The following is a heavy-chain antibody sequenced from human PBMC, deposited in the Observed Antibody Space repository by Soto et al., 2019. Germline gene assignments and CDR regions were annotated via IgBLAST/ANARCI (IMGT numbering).Heavy chain of an antibody. V-gene: IGHV4-30-4*02. Sequence: SETLSLTCTVSGGSISGGVHSWSWIRQPPGKGLEWIGHIFDSGSTYYNPSLKSRLTISVDTSKNQFSLRLSSVTAADTAVYYCARDGEDHTVTFDYWGQGTLVTVSS. CDR3: ARDGEDHTVTFDY. J-gene: IGHJ4*02. D-gene: IGHD4-17*01. CDR2: IFDSGST. CDR1: GGSISGGVHS.